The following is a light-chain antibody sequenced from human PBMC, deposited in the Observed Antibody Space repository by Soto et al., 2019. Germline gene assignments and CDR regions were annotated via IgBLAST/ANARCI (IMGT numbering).Light chain of an antibody. CDR3: CSYAGSSTYV. J-gene: IGLJ1*01. CDR1: SSDVGTYNL. V-gene: IGLV2-23*01. Sequence: QSALTQPASGSGSPGQSITISCTGTSSDVGTYNLVSWYQHHPGKAPKLMIYEGSKRPSGVSNRFSGSKSGNTASLTISGLQAEDDADYYCCSYAGSSTYVFGTGIKLTVL. CDR2: EGS.